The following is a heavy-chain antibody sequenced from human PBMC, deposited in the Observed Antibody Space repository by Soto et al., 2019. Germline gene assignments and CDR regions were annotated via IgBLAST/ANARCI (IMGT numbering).Heavy chain of an antibody. V-gene: IGHV1-24*01. D-gene: IGHD3-22*01. Sequence: ASVKVSCKVSGYTLTELSMHWVRQAPGKGLEWMGGFDPEDGETIYAQKFQGRVTMTEDTSTDTAYMELSSLRSEDTAVCYCATSADYDSSGYTGVCDYWGQGTLVTVSS. CDR3: ATSADYDSSGYTGVCDY. CDR1: GYTLTELS. CDR2: FDPEDGET. J-gene: IGHJ4*02.